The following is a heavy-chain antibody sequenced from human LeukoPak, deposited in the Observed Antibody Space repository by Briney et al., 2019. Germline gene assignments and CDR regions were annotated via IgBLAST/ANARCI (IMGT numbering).Heavy chain of an antibody. D-gene: IGHD2-2*01. CDR3: ARDGLYCSSTSCPPDY. CDR1: GFTVSSNY. V-gene: IGHV3-11*05. CDR2: ISSSSSYT. Sequence: GGSLRLSCAASGFTVSSNYMTWVRQAPGKGLEWVSYISSSSSYTNYADSVKGRFTISRDNAKNSLYLQMNSLRAEDTAVYYCARDGLYCSSTSCPPDYWGQGTLVTVSS. J-gene: IGHJ4*02.